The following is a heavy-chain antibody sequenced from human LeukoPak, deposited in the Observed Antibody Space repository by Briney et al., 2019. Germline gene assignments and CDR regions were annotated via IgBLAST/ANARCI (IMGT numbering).Heavy chain of an antibody. V-gene: IGHV4-4*02. CDR1: GGSISSSNW. J-gene: IGHJ4*02. D-gene: IGHD3-10*01. CDR3: ARQTFGVLYFDS. Sequence: SGTLSLTCAVSGGSISSSNWRSWVRQPPGKGLEWIGEIYHSGSTNYNPSLKSRDTISVDKSKNQFSLKLSSVTAADTAVYYCARQTFGVLYFDSWGQGTLAIVSS. CDR2: IYHSGST.